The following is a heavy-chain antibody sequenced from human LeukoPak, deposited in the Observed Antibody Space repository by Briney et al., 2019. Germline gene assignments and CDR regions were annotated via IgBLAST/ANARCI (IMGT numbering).Heavy chain of an antibody. CDR1: GGSISSGDYY. D-gene: IGHD6-6*01. CDR2: IYYSGST. J-gene: IGHJ4*02. CDR3: ARGTRSIAARIPDDY. V-gene: IGHV4-30-4*08. Sequence: SETLSLTCTVSGGSISSGDYYWSWIRQPPGKGLEWIGYIYYSGSTYYNPSLKSRVTISVDTSKNQFSLKLSSVTAADTAVYYCARGTRSIAARIPDDYWGQGTLVTVSS.